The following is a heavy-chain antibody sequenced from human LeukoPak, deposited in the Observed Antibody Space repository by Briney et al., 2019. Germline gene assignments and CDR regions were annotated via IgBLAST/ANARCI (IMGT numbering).Heavy chain of an antibody. CDR3: ARDMDLGYCSGGSCLRDGMDV. CDR2: ISGSGGST. V-gene: IGHV3-23*01. CDR1: GFTFSSYT. J-gene: IGHJ6*02. Sequence: GGSLRLSCAASGFTFSSYTMSWVRQAPGKGLEWVSAISGSGGSTYYADSVKGRFTIFRDNSKNTLYLQMNSLRAEDTAVYYCARDMDLGYCSGGSCLRDGMDVWGQGTTVTVSS. D-gene: IGHD2-15*01.